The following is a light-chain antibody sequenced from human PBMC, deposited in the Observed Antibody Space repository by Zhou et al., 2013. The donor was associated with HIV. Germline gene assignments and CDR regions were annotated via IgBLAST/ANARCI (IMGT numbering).Light chain of an antibody. CDR1: QTIDSW. CDR2: TAS. CDR3: QQSNSFPYT. Sequence: DIQMTQSPSSLSASVGERVTITCRASQTIDSWLAWYRQKPGEAPSLLIYTASDLETGVPSRFSGSGSGTDFTLTISSLHPEDFATYYCQQSNSFPYTFGQGTKLQIK. V-gene: IGKV1-5*03. J-gene: IGKJ2*01.